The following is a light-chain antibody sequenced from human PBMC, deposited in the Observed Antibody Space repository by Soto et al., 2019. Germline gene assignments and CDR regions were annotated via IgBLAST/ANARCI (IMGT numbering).Light chain of an antibody. J-gene: IGKJ5*01. CDR1: QSISSY. CDR2: AAS. CDR3: QQANSFPIT. V-gene: IGKV1-39*01. Sequence: DIQMTQSPSSLSASVVDRVTITFRASQSISSYLNWYQQKPGKAPKLLIYAASSLQSGVPSRFSGSGSGTDFTLTISSLQPEDFATYYCQQANSFPITFGQGTRLEI.